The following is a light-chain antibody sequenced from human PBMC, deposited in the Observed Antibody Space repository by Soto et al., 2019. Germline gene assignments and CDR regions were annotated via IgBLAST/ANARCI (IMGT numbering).Light chain of an antibody. CDR2: EVD. J-gene: IGLJ2*01. CDR1: SSDFDTYSS. CDR3: SSYAGNNNFL. Sequence: QSALTQPPSASGSPGQSVTISCTGASSDFDTYSSVSWYQQFPGQAPKLLIHEVDKRPSGVPDRFSGSKSGNTPSLTVSGLQADDEALYYCSSYAGNNNFLFGGGTKVTVL. V-gene: IGLV2-8*01.